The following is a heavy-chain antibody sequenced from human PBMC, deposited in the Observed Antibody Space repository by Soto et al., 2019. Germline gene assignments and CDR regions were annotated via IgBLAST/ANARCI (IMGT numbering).Heavy chain of an antibody. CDR1: GFTFSDHY. D-gene: IGHD3-10*01. J-gene: IGHJ6*02. V-gene: IGHV3-72*01. CDR3: ASVGGMVRGYQYAMDV. Sequence: EVQLVESGGGLVQPGGSLRLSCAASGFTFSDHYMDWVRQAPGKGLEWVGRTRDKANSYTTEYAASVKGRFTVSRDDSKNSVSLQMNSLKTEDTAVYYCASVGGMVRGYQYAMDVCGQGTTVTVSS. CDR2: TRDKANSYTT.